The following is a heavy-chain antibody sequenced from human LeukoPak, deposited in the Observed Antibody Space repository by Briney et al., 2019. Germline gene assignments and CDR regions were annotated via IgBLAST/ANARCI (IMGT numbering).Heavy chain of an antibody. CDR2: IYYSGST. J-gene: IGHJ4*02. CDR1: GGSISSYY. CDR3: ARHASHPYGSGRSFDY. Sequence: SETLSLTCTVSGGSISSYYWSWIRQPPGKGLEWIGYIYYSGSTNYNPSLKSRVTISVDTSKNQFSLKLSSVTAADTAVHYCARHASHPYGSGRSFDYWGQGTLVTVSS. V-gene: IGHV4-59*08. D-gene: IGHD3-10*01.